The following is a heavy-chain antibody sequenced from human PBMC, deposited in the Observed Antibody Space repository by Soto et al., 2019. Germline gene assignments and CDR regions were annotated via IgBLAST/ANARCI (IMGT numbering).Heavy chain of an antibody. CDR3: ARDGGYGDRDAFDI. CDR2: IWYDGSNK. Sequence: GGSLRLSCAASGFTFSSYGMHWVRQAPGKGLEWVAVIWYDGSNKYYADSVKGRFTISRDNSKNTLYLQMNSLRAEDTAVYYCARDGGYGDRDAFDIWGQGTMVTVSS. J-gene: IGHJ3*02. V-gene: IGHV3-33*01. D-gene: IGHD4-17*01. CDR1: GFTFSSYG.